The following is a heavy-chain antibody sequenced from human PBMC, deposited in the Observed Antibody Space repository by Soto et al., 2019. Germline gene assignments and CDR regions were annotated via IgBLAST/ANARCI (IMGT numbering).Heavy chain of an antibody. J-gene: IGHJ5*02. V-gene: IGHV1-18*01. CDR1: ASAFTSYG. D-gene: IGHD2-15*01. CDR3: ARDRNTVLVVAGGWFDP. CDR2: ISPYNGNQ. Sequence: QGPLVQSGTEVKQLGASVKVSCKTSASAFTSYGINWVRQAPGQGLEWMGWISPYNGNQHYSQKFQDRVTMTTDPSTNTVFMELRSLTSDDTAMYYCARDRNTVLVVAGGWFDPWGQGTLVTVSS.